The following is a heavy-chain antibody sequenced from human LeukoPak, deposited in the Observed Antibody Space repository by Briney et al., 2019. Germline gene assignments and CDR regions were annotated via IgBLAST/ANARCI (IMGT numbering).Heavy chain of an antibody. CDR2: ISYDGSNK. D-gene: IGHD5-18*01. Sequence: GGSLRLSCAASGFTFSSYGMHWVRQAPGKGLEWVAVISYDGSNKYYAGSVKGRFTISRDNSKNTLYLQMNSLRAKDTAVYYCAKDGDSYGSDYFDYWGQGTLVTVSS. V-gene: IGHV3-30*18. CDR1: GFTFSSYG. CDR3: AKDGDSYGSDYFDY. J-gene: IGHJ4*02.